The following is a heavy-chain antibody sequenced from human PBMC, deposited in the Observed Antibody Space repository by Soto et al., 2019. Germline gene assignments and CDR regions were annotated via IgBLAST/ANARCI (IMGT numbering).Heavy chain of an antibody. CDR2: ISSNGVGT. D-gene: IGHD3-22*01. CDR1: GFTLSGYA. CDR3: ARDSKDDSSGYYAGFDY. J-gene: IGHJ4*02. V-gene: IGHV3-64*04. Sequence: GGSLRLSCAASGFTLSGYAMDWVRQAPGKGLEYVSGISSNGVGTYYANSVQGRFTISRDNSKNTLYLHMNSLRAEDTAVYYCARDSKDDSSGYYAGFDYWGQGTLVTVSS.